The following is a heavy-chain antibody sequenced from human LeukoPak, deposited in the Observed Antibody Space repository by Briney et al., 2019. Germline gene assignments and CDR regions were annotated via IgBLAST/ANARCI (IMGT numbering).Heavy chain of an antibody. Sequence: GASVKVSCKASGYTFTAYYMHWVRQAPGQGLEWMGWINPNSGRTNYAQKFQGRVTMTRDTSISTAYMELSRLRSDDTAVYYCARPRVPTLADDAFDIWGQGTMVTVSS. CDR2: INPNSGRT. J-gene: IGHJ3*02. CDR3: ARPRVPTLADDAFDI. V-gene: IGHV1-2*02. CDR1: GYTFTAYY.